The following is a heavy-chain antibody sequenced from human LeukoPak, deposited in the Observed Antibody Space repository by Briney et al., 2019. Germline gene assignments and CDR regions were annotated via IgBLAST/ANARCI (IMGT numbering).Heavy chain of an antibody. CDR3: ARGVSGWLRGAAFDI. CDR1: GGSISSYY. D-gene: IGHD6-19*01. CDR2: IYYSGST. Sequence: PSESLSLTCTVSGGSISSYYWSWIRRPPGKGLEWIGYIYYSGSTNYNPSLKSRVTIAVDTSKNQFSLKLSSVTAADTAVYYCARGVSGWLRGAAFDIWGQGTMVTVSS. J-gene: IGHJ3*02. V-gene: IGHV4-59*01.